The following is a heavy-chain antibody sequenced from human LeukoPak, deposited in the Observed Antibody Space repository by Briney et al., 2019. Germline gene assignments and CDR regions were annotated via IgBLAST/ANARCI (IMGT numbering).Heavy chain of an antibody. CDR1: GGSFSGYY. V-gene: IGHV4-34*01. J-gene: IGHJ4*02. Sequence: SETLSLTCAVYGGSFSGYYWSWIRQPPGKGPEWIGEINHSGSTNYNPSLKSRVTISVDTSKNQFSLKLSSVTAADTAVYYCARHPHNDPLDGGCDYWGQGTLVTVSS. CDR3: ARHPHNDPLDGGCDY. D-gene: IGHD4-23*01. CDR2: INHSGST.